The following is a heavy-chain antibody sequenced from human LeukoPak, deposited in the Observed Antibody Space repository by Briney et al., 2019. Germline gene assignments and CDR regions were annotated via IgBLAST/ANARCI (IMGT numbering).Heavy chain of an antibody. CDR1: GFSVSTNALG. Sequence: SGPTLVKPTQTLTLTCTCSGFSVSTNALGVGWIRQPPGKALEWLALIPWDDEKRYNSSLKNRLTIAKDDSKNEVVLTMTNMDTVDTATYFCAHSGMMVVAPFDHWGHGILVTVSS. D-gene: IGHD3-22*01. CDR2: IPWDDEK. CDR3: AHSGMMVVAPFDH. J-gene: IGHJ4*01. V-gene: IGHV2-5*02.